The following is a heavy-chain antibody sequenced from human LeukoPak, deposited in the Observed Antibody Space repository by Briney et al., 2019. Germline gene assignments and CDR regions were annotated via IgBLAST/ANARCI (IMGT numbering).Heavy chain of an antibody. D-gene: IGHD2-2*02. J-gene: IGHJ4*02. V-gene: IGHV4-59*08. Sequence: SETLSLTCTVSGGSISSYYWSWIRQPPGKGLEWIGYIYYSGSTNYNPSFKSRVTISVDTSKNQFSLRLSSVTAANTAVYYCARRGYCSGTNCYIFDYWGQGTLVTVSS. CDR1: GGSISSYY. CDR2: IYYSGST. CDR3: ARRGYCSGTNCYIFDY.